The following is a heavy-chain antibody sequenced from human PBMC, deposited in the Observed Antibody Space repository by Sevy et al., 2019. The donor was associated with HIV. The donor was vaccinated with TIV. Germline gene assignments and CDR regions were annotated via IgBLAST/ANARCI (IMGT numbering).Heavy chain of an antibody. D-gene: IGHD3-3*01. Sequence: ASVTVSCKLSGYTLTQLSMHWVRQAPGKGLEWLGSFDPEDGERIYAQKFQGRFTMTEETSTDTAYMELSSLRSEDTAIYYCATGREYYEGNSGYFDYWGQGTLVTVSS. J-gene: IGHJ4*02. CDR3: ATGREYYEGNSGYFDY. V-gene: IGHV1-24*01. CDR2: FDPEDGER. CDR1: GYTLTQLS.